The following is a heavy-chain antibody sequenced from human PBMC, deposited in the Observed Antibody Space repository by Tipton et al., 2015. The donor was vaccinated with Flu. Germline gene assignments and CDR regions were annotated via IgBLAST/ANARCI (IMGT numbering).Heavy chain of an antibody. CDR2: INPSGGST. CDR1: GYTFTSYY. CDR3: ARESSGYYSGVGYYGMDV. D-gene: IGHD3-22*01. J-gene: IGHJ6*02. V-gene: IGHV1-46*01. Sequence: QVQLVQSGAEVKKPGASVKVSCKASGYTFTSYYMHWVRQAPGQGLEWMGIINPSGGSTSYAQKFQGRVTMTRDTSTSTVYMELSSLRSEDTAVYYCARESSGYYSGVGYYGMDVWGQGTTVTVSS.